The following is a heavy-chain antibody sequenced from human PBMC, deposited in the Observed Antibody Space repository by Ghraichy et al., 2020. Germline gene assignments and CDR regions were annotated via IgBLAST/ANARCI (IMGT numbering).Heavy chain of an antibody. J-gene: IGHJ6*02. CDR1: GFNFSTYS. CDR3: ARDFAGAGYYYHGMDV. Sequence: GGSLRLSCAASGFNFSTYSMNWVRQAPGKGLEWVSSISTSSTYIYYADSVKGRFTISRDNAKNSLYLQMNSLRAEDTAVYYCARDFAGAGYYYHGMDVWGQGTTVTVSS. V-gene: IGHV3-21*01. CDR2: ISTSSTYI. D-gene: IGHD6-13*01.